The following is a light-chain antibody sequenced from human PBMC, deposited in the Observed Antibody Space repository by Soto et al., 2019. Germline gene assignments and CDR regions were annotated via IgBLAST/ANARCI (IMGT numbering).Light chain of an antibody. CDR1: SSDVGGYIL. J-gene: IGLJ2*01. V-gene: IGLV2-23*01. CDR3: CSYVGGDTHLI. CDR2: EGS. Sequence: QSVLTQPASVSGSPGQSITISCTGTSSDVGGYILVSWYQQEPGKAPKLMIYEGSKRPSGVSNRFSGSKSGNTASLTISGLQAEDEAHYYCCSYVGGDTHLIFGGGTKVTVL.